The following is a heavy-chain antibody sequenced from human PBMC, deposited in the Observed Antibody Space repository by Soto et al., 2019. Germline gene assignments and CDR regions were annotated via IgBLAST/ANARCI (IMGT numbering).Heavy chain of an antibody. J-gene: IGHJ4*02. V-gene: IGHV3-23*01. CDR1: GFIFSNYA. Sequence: DVQLLESGGDLVQPGGSLRLSCAASGFIFSNYAMRWVRQAPGKGLEWVSLIRGSGGPTNYADSVKGRFTVSIDNSKNILLLQMNSLRAEDTAVYYCVKDFRVGYDWTHDWGQGTLVTVSS. D-gene: IGHD5-12*01. CDR3: VKDFRVGYDWTHD. CDR2: IRGSGGPT.